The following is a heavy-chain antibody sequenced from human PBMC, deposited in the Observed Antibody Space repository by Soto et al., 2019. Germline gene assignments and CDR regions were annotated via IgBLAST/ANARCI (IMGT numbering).Heavy chain of an antibody. Sequence: SETLSLTGAVGCGCRSDFYWSCFRQPPGKGLEWIGEINESGCTHYNPSIKTRVTISVDTSKNQFSLKVTSVTAADTYVYKCARDWQCLRSMRGQEALVTACS. D-gene: IGHD5-12*01. J-gene: IGHJ4*02. V-gene: IGHV4-34*01. CDR1: CGCRSDFY. CDR3: ARDWQCLRSM. CDR2: INESGCT.